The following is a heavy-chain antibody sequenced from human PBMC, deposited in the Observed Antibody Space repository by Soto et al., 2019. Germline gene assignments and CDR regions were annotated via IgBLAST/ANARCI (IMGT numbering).Heavy chain of an antibody. D-gene: IGHD3-9*01. V-gene: IGHV3-74*01. CDR3: TRDYLVSVYD. J-gene: IGHJ4*02. Sequence: DVQLVESGGGLVQPGESLTLSCVASGFPFTYWMNWVRQAPGKGLEYIARIRPDGRGTVYADSVKGRFTISRDNARNTLYLPMSNLRVGDMAVYYCTRDYLVSVYDWGQGTLVTVSS. CDR1: GFPFTYW. CDR2: IRPDGRGT.